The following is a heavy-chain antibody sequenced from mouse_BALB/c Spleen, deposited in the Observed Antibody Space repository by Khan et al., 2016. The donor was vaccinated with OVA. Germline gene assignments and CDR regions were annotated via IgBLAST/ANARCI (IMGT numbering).Heavy chain of an antibody. CDR2: INTYTGEP. J-gene: IGHJ2*01. Sequence: QIQLVQSGPDLKKPGETVKISCKASGYTFTDYVMNWVKQAPGKGLKWMGWINTYTGEPTYADDFKGRFAFSLETSASTAYLQINSLKNEATATEFCARFHGGYWGQGTTRTVAS. V-gene: IGHV9-3-1*01. CDR3: ARFHGGY. CDR1: GYTFTDYV.